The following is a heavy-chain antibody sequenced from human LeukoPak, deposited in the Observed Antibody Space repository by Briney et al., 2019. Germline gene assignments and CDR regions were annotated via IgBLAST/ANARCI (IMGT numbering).Heavy chain of an antibody. CDR3: ARLYSSGWYLKGGYFDY. J-gene: IGHJ4*02. CDR2: IYHSGST. D-gene: IGHD6-19*01. V-gene: IGHV4-4*02. CDR1: GGSISSSNW. Sequence: SGTLSLTCAVSGGSISSSNWWSWVRQPPGKGLEWIREIYHSGSTNYNPSLKSRVTISVDKSKNQFSLKLSSVTAADTAVYYCARLYSSGWYLKGGYFDYWGQGTLVTVSS.